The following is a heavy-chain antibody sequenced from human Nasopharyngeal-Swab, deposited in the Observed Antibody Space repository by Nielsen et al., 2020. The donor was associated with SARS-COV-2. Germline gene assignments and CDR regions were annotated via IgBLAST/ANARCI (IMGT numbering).Heavy chain of an antibody. CDR3: ARDRAWDSSGWDYYYGMDV. D-gene: IGHD6-19*01. Sequence: WIRQPPGKGLEWIGEIYHSGSTNYNPSLKSRATISVDTSKNQFSLKLSSVTAADTAVYYCARDRAWDSSGWDYYYGMDVWGQGTTVTVSS. V-gene: IGHV4-4*02. J-gene: IGHJ6*02. CDR2: IYHSGST.